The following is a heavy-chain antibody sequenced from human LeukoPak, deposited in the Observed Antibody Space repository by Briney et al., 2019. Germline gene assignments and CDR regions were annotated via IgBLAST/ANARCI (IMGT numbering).Heavy chain of an antibody. CDR2: IRYDGSNK. CDR3: AKVGLRYFDWLLSLDY. CDR1: GFTFSSYG. V-gene: IGHV3-30*02. Sequence: GGSLRLSCAASGFTFSSYGMHWVRQAPGKGLEWVAFIRYDGSNKYYADSVKGRFTISRDNSKNTLYLQMNSLRAEDTAVYYCAKVGLRYFDWLLSLDYWGQGTLVTVSS. J-gene: IGHJ4*02. D-gene: IGHD3-9*01.